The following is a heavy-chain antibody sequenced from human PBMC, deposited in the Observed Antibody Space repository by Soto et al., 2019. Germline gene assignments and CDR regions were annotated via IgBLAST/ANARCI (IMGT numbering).Heavy chain of an antibody. CDR1: GGTFSSYA. J-gene: IGHJ5*02. V-gene: IGHV1-69*01. CDR3: ARAAGTTVTTLNWFDP. CDR2: IIPIFGTA. D-gene: IGHD4-17*01. Sequence: QVQLVQSGAEVKKPGSSVKVSCKASGGTFSSYAISWVRQAPGQGLEWMGGIIPIFGTANYAQKFQGRVTITADDSTSTAYMELSSLRSEDTAVYYCARAAGTTVTTLNWFDPWGQGTLVTVSS.